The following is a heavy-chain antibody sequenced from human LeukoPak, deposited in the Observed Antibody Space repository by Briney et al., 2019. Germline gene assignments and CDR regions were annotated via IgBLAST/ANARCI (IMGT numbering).Heavy chain of an antibody. Sequence: SETPSLTCTVSGGSISSGSYYWSWIRQPAGKGLEWIGRIYTSGSTNYNPSLKSRVTISVDTSKNQFSLKLSSVTAADTAVYYCAIDSSGWYRGSRDYYYYMDVWGKGTTVTISS. V-gene: IGHV4-61*02. J-gene: IGHJ6*03. D-gene: IGHD6-19*01. CDR2: IYTSGST. CDR1: GGSISSGSYY. CDR3: AIDSSGWYRGSRDYYYYMDV.